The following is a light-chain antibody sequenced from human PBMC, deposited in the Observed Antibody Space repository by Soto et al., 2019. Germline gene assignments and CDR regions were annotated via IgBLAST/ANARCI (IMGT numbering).Light chain of an antibody. CDR2: DAS. CDR3: QQRNNWQT. CDR1: QSVRSY. V-gene: IGKV3-11*01. J-gene: IGKJ2*01. Sequence: EIVLTQSPATLSLSPGERATLSCRASQSVRSYLAWYQQKPGQAPSLLIYDASNRSTGIPARFSGSVSGTEFTLTISSLEPEDFAVYYCQQRNNWQTFGQETILEIK.